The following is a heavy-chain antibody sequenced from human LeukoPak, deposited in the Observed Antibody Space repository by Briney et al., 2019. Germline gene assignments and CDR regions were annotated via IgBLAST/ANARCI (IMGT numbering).Heavy chain of an antibody. CDR1: GYTFTSYG. CDR3: AREYCSNTSCYARSRKSSKRYMDV. D-gene: IGHD2-2*01. V-gene: IGHV1-18*01. Sequence: ASVKVSCKASGYTFTSYGISWVRQAPGQGLEWMGWISAYNGNTNYAQKLQGRVTMTTDTSTSTAYMELRSLRSDDTAVYYCAREYCSNTSCYARSRKSSKRYMDVWGKGTTVTVSS. CDR2: ISAYNGNT. J-gene: IGHJ6*03.